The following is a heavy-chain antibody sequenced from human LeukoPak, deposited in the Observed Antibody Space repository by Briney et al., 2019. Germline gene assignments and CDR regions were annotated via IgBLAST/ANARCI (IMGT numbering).Heavy chain of an antibody. CDR2: IKSKTDGGTT. CDR1: GFTFSNAW. CDR3: TTELARGDYYGGAFEY. D-gene: IGHD1-26*01. V-gene: IGHV3-15*01. Sequence: GGSLRLSCAASGFTFSNAWMSWVRLAPGTGLEWVGRIKSKTDGGTTDYAAPVKGRFTISRDDSKNTLYLQMNSLKTEDTAVYYCTTELARGDYYGGAFEYWGQGTLVTVSS. J-gene: IGHJ4*02.